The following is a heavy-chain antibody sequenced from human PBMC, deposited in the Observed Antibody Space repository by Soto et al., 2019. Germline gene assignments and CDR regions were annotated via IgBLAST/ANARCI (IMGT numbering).Heavy chain of an antibody. J-gene: IGHJ4*02. D-gene: IGHD3-3*01. V-gene: IGHV1-18*01. CDR1: GYTFTDYG. CDR3: ARISQSDFWSGYYYFFDY. CDR2: ITAFNGNT. Sequence: QVHLVQSGAEVEKPGASVKVSCKASGYTFTDYGISWVRQAPGQGLQWMGWITAFNGNTKYPQQFQGRVTMTTDTSTSTAYMELRSLESDDTAVYYCARISQSDFWSGYYYFFDYWGQGTLVTVSS.